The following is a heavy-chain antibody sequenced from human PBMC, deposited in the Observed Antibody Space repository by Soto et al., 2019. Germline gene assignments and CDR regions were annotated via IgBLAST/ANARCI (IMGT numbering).Heavy chain of an antibody. V-gene: IGHV1-69*13. CDR1: GGTFSSYA. CDR2: IIPIFGTA. D-gene: IGHD6-19*01. Sequence: SVKVFCKASGGTFSSYAISWVRQAPGQGLEWMGGIIPIFGTANYAQKFQGRVTITADESTSTAYMELSSLRSEDTAVYYCARAASIAVAGFDPWGQGTLVTVSS. CDR3: ARAASIAVAGFDP. J-gene: IGHJ5*02.